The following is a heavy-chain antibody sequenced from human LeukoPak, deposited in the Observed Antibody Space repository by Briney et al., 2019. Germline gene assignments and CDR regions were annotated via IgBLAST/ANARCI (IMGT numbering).Heavy chain of an antibody. CDR1: GFTFSTQA. D-gene: IGHD3-10*01. Sequence: GRSLRLSCVVSGFTFSTQAMSWVRQAPGKGLEWISGISESGEATFYVDSVKGRFTMSRDNFRNTVYLQMDSLRVEDTAVYYCAKDPEFWGRGTLVTVSS. CDR2: ISESGEAT. J-gene: IGHJ4*02. CDR3: AKDPEF. V-gene: IGHV3-23*01.